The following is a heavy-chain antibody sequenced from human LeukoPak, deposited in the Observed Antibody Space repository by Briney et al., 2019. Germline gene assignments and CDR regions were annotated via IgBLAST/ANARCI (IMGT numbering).Heavy chain of an antibody. V-gene: IGHV5-51*01. CDR2: IYPGDSDI. J-gene: IGHJ4*02. Sequence: GESLKISCEGSGYSFTSSWIGWVRQMLGKGLEWMGIIYPGDSDIRYSPSFQGQVTISADKSITTAYLQWSSLKASDTAIYYCAGGLYCSGGSCRFDYWGQGTLVTVSS. CDR3: AGGLYCSGGSCRFDY. CDR1: GYSFTSSW. D-gene: IGHD2-15*01.